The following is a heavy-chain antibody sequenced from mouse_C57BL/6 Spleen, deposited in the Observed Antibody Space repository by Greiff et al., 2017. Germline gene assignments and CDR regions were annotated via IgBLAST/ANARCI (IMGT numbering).Heavy chain of an antibody. CDR1: GYTFTSYW. D-gene: IGHD1-1*01. J-gene: IGHJ2*01. CDR3: ARKDYGSGFDD. Sequence: QVQLQQPGAELVRPGSSVKLSCKASGYTFTSYWMDWVKQSPGQGLEWIGNIYPSDSETHYNQKFKDKATLTVDKSSSTAYMQLSSLTSEDSAVYYCARKDYGSGFDDWGQGTTLTVSS. V-gene: IGHV1-61*01. CDR2: IYPSDSET.